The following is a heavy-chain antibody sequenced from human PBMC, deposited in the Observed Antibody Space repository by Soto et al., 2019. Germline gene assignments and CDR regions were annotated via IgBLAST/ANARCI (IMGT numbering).Heavy chain of an antibody. Sequence: GGSLRLSCAASGFTFSSYAMSWVRQAPGKGLEWVSAISGSGGSTYYADSVKGRFTISRDNSKNTLYLQMNSLRAEDTAVYYCAKDLGYCSGGSCYSSGYFDYWGQGTLVTVSS. J-gene: IGHJ4*02. CDR1: GFTFSSYA. D-gene: IGHD2-15*01. CDR2: ISGSGGST. V-gene: IGHV3-23*01. CDR3: AKDLGYCSGGSCYSSGYFDY.